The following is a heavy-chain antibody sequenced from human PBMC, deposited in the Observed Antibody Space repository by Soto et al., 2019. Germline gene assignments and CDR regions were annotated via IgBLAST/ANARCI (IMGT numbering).Heavy chain of an antibody. CDR2: ISSNGGST. V-gene: IGHV3-64*01. CDR3: AREGYCSSTSCDSVDY. D-gene: IGHD2-2*01. Sequence: EVQLVESGGGLVQPGGSLRLSCAASGFTFSSYAMHWVRQAPGKGLEYVSAISSNGGSTYYANSVKGRFTISRDNSKXXLYLQMGSLRAEDMAVYYCAREGYCSSTSCDSVDYWGQGTLVTVSS. J-gene: IGHJ4*02. CDR1: GFTFSSYA.